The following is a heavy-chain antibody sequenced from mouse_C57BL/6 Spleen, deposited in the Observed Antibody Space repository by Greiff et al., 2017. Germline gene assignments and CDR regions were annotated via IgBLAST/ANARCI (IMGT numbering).Heavy chain of an antibody. V-gene: IGHV1-15*01. Sequence: QVQLKESGAELVRPGASVTLSCKASGYTFTDYEMHWVKQTPVHGLEWIGAIDPETGGTAYNQKFKGKAILTADKSSSTAYMELRSLTSEDSAVYYCTRGLTGYFDYWGQGTTRTVSS. CDR1: GYTFTDYE. D-gene: IGHD4-1*01. J-gene: IGHJ2*01. CDR2: IDPETGGT. CDR3: TRGLTGYFDY.